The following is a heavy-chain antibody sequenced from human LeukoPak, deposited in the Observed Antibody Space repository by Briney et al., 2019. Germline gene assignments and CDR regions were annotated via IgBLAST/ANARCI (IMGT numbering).Heavy chain of an antibody. CDR3: ARDSRYYDSSGLDY. CDR1: GFTFSSYD. Sequence: GRSLRLSCAASGFTFSSYDMHWVRQAPGKGLEWVAVIWYDGSNKYYADSVKGRFTISRDNSKNTLYLQMNSLRAEDTAVYYCARDSRYYDSSGLDYWGQGTLVTVSS. CDR2: IWYDGSNK. J-gene: IGHJ4*02. D-gene: IGHD3-22*01. V-gene: IGHV3-33*01.